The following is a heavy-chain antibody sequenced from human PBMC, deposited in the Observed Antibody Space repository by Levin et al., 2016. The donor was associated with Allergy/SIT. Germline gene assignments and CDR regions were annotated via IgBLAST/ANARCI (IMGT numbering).Heavy chain of an antibody. CDR3: ARVFKGRSSDSSSIYYFDY. Sequence: ASVKVSCKASGYTFTSYAMHWVRQAPGQRLEWMGWINAGNGNTKYSQKFQGRVTITRDTSASTAYMELSSLRSEDTAVYYCARVFKGRSSDSSSIYYFDYWGQGTLVTVSS. J-gene: IGHJ4*02. D-gene: IGHD6-13*01. CDR1: GYTFTSYA. V-gene: IGHV1-3*01. CDR2: INAGNGNT.